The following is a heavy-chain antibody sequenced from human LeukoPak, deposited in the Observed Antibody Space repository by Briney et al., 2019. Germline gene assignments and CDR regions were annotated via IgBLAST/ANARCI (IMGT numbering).Heavy chain of an antibody. J-gene: IGHJ4*02. D-gene: IGHD3-10*01. Sequence: PGGSLRLSXAASGFTFSSYAMSWVRQPPGKGLEWVSTLSGSGVNTYYTDSVKGRFTISRDNSKNTLYLQMNSLRAEDTAVYYCAKDYFSGNWGQGTLVTVSS. CDR1: GFTFSSYA. CDR2: LSGSGVNT. V-gene: IGHV3-23*01. CDR3: AKDYFSGN.